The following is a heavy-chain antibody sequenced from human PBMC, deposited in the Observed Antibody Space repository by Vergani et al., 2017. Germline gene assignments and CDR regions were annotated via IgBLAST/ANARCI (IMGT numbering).Heavy chain of an antibody. J-gene: IGHJ6*03. CDR2: INHSGST. CDR3: ARGSLYYDSSGYTLGNYYYYYMDV. V-gene: IGHV4-34*01. Sequence: QVQLQQWGAGLLKPSETLSLTCAVYGGSFSGYYWNWIRQPPGKGLEWIGEINHSGSTNYNPSLKSRVTISVDTSKNQFSLKLSSVTAAETAVYYCARGSLYYDSSGYTLGNYYYYYMDVWGKGTTVTVSS. CDR1: GGSFSGYY. D-gene: IGHD3-22*01.